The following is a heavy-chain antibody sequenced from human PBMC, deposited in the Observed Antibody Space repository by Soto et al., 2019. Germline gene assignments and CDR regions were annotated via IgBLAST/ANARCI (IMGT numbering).Heavy chain of an antibody. Sequence: SLACSVSGFSINSISYFWGWVRQPPGKGLEWIGSIYYSGSTYYNPSLRSRVTISVDTSKNQFSLKLSSVTAADTAVFYCARHYSSGSRNWFDPWGQGTLVTVSS. J-gene: IGHJ5*02. D-gene: IGHD6-19*01. CDR3: ARHYSSGSRNWFDP. CDR2: IYYSGST. V-gene: IGHV4-39*01. CDR1: GFSINSISYF.